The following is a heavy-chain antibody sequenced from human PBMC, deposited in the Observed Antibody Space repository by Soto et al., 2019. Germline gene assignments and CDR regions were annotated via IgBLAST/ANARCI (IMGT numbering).Heavy chain of an antibody. CDR2: ISYDGSNK. D-gene: IGHD5-18*01. CDR3: ARASGQLWPNFDY. J-gene: IGHJ4*02. V-gene: IGHV3-30*03. Sequence: GGSLTLSCAASGFSFSSYGTHWVRQAPGKGLEWVAVISYDGSNKYYADSVKGRFTISRDNSKNTLYLQMNSLRAEDTAVYYCARASGQLWPNFDYWGQGTLVTVSS. CDR1: GFSFSSYG.